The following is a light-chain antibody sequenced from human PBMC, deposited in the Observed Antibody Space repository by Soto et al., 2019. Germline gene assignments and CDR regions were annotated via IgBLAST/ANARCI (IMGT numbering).Light chain of an antibody. V-gene: IGKV1-12*01. Sequence: DIQMTQSPSSVSASVGDRVTITCRASQGISSWLAWYQHKPGKAPKLLIYVAFTLQIGVPSRFSGSGSGTDFTLTIISLQPEDFATYYCQQANNFPWTFGQGTKVEIK. CDR3: QQANNFPWT. J-gene: IGKJ1*01. CDR1: QGISSW. CDR2: VAF.